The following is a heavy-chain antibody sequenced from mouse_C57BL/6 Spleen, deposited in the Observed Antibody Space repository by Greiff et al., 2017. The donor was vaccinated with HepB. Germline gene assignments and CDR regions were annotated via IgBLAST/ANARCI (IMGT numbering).Heavy chain of an antibody. CDR1: GYSFTGYY. J-gene: IGHJ2*01. Sequence: VQLKQSGPELVKPGASVKISCKASGYSFTGYYMNWVKQSPEKSLEWIGEINPSTGGTTYNQKFKAKATLTVDKSSSTAYMQLKSLTSEDSAVYYCAKGYYYFDYWGQGTTLTVSS. V-gene: IGHV1-42*01. CDR2: INPSTGGT. CDR3: AKGYYYFDY.